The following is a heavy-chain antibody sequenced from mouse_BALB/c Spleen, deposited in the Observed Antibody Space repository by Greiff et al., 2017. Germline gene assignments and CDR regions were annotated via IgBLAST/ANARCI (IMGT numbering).Heavy chain of an antibody. CDR2: IDPFNGGT. J-gene: IGHJ3*01. V-gene: IGHV1-28*01. CDR1: GYSFTSYY. Sequence: EVQLQQSGPELMKPGASVKISCKASGYSFTSYYMHWVKQSHGKSLEWIGYIDPFNGGTSYNQKFKGKATLTVDKSSSTAYMHRSSLTSEDSAVYYCARWECGSSFSWLAYWGQGTLVTVSA. CDR3: ARWECGSSFSWLAY. D-gene: IGHD1-1*01.